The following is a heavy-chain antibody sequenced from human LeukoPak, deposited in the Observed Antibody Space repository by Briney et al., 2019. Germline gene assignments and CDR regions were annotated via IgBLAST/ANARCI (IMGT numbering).Heavy chain of an antibody. CDR3: ARHTYCSSTSCRDATD. J-gene: IGHJ4*02. Sequence: SETLSLTCAVYGGSFSGYYWSWIRQPPGKGLEWIGEINHSGSTNYNPSLKSRVTISVDTSKNQFSLKLSSVTAADTAVYYCARHTYCSSTSCRDATDWGQGTLVTVSS. V-gene: IGHV4-34*01. D-gene: IGHD2-2*01. CDR2: INHSGST. CDR1: GGSFSGYY.